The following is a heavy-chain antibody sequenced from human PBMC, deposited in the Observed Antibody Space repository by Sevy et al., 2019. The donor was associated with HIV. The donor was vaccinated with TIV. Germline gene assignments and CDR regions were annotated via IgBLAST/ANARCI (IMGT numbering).Heavy chain of an antibody. V-gene: IGHV3-48*03. CDR1: GFNFSSHK. CDR2: ISDGGAVI. Sequence: GGSLRLSCAASGFNFSSHKMNWIRQAPGKGLEWVAYISDGGAVIHYADSVKGRFTISRDNSKNSLYLQMNSLRADDTAVYYCAKEGAFWSGYYVDYWGQDTLVTVSS. D-gene: IGHD3-3*01. J-gene: IGHJ4*02. CDR3: AKEGAFWSGYYVDY.